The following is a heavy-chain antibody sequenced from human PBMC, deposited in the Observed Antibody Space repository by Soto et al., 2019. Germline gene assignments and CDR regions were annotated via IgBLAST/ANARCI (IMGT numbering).Heavy chain of an antibody. CDR1: GGSISSGCYY. D-gene: IGHD3-10*01. V-gene: IGHV4-31*03. CDR3: ARAPTRVRKNPGEIYFDY. CDR2: IYYSGST. Sequence: SETLSLTCTVSGGSISSGCYYWSWIRQHPGKSLEWIGYIYYSGSTSYNPSLKSRVTISVDTSKNQFSLKLSSVTAADTAVYYFARAPTRVRKNPGEIYFDYWGQGTLVTVSS. J-gene: IGHJ4*02.